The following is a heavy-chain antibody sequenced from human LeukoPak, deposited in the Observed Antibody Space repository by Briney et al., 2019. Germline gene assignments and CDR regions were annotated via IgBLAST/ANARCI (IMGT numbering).Heavy chain of an antibody. J-gene: IGHJ4*02. D-gene: IGHD6-19*01. V-gene: IGHV3-33*06. CDR1: GFTFSGYG. Sequence: PGKSLRLSCATSGFTFSGYGMHWVRQAPGKGLEWVTVIWSDGSNKYYADCVKGRLTISRDNSKNTLYLQMNGLRAEDTAVYYCGKDLQASIAVAGTSEDYWGQGTLVTVSS. CDR3: GKDLQASIAVAGTSEDY. CDR2: IWSDGSNK.